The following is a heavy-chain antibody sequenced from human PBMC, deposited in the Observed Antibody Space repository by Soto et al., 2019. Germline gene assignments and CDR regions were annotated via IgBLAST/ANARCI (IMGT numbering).Heavy chain of an antibody. CDR2: INAANGDT. J-gene: IGHJ5*02. Sequence: ASVKVSCKASGYTFTSYGIHWVRQAPGQRLEWMGWINAANGDTKYAQKFQGRVTITADESTSTAYMELSSLRSEDTAVYYCARDYYDFWSGPASGWFDPWGQGTLVTVSS. D-gene: IGHD3-3*01. V-gene: IGHV1-3*01. CDR1: GYTFTSYG. CDR3: ARDYYDFWSGPASGWFDP.